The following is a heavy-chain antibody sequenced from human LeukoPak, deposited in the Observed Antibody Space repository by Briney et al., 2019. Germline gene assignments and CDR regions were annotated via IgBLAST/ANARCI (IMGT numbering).Heavy chain of an antibody. D-gene: IGHD6-13*01. Sequence: SETLSLTCTVSGGSISSSSYYWGWIRQPPGKGLEWIGSIYYSGSTYYNPSLKSRVTISVDTSKNQFSLKLSSVTAADTAVYYWSSLVGSAAAYWFDAFEICGQATMVNFSS. CDR1: GGSISSSSYY. CDR2: IYYSGST. V-gene: IGHV4-39*03. J-gene: IGHJ3*02. CDR3: SSLVGSAAAYWFDAFEI.